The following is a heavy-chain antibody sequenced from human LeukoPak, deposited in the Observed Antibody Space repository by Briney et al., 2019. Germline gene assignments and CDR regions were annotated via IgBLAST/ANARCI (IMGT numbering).Heavy chain of an antibody. Sequence: GGSLRLSCAASGFTFDDCGMSWVRRAPGKGLEWVSGINWNGGCTGYRDSVKGRFTISRDNAKNSLYLQMNSLRAEDTALYCCARAPTVRYSGSYYLAPGAFDIWGQGAMVTVPS. V-gene: IGHV3-20*04. CDR3: ARAPTVRYSGSYYLAPGAFDI. J-gene: IGHJ3*02. CDR2: INWNGGCT. D-gene: IGHD1-26*01. CDR1: GFTFDDCG.